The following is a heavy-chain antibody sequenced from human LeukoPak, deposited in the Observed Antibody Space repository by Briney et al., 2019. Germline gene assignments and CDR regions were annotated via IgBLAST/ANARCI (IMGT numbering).Heavy chain of an antibody. J-gene: IGHJ4*02. D-gene: IGHD4-17*01. V-gene: IGHV3-23*01. CDR3: AKDLYGDYDLDC. CDR2: ISGSGGST. Sequence: PGGSLRLSCAASGFTFSSYAMSWVRQAPGKGLEWVSAISGSGGSTYYADSVKGRFTISRDNSKNTLYLQLNSLRAEDTAVYYCAKDLYGDYDLDCWGQGTLVTVSS. CDR1: GFTFSSYA.